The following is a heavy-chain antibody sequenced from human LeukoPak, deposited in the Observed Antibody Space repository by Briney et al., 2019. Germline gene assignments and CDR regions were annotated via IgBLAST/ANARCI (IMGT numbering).Heavy chain of an antibody. J-gene: IGHJ4*02. CDR3: AKERPDYGGNPRAFDY. CDR1: GFTFSSYG. V-gene: IGHV3-30*02. Sequence: PGGSLRLSCAASGFTFSSYGMHWVRQAPGKGLEWVAFIRYDGSNKYYADSVKGRFTISRDNSKNTLYLQMNSLRAEDTAVYYCAKERPDYGGNPRAFDYWGQGTLVTVSS. D-gene: IGHD4-23*01. CDR2: IRYDGSNK.